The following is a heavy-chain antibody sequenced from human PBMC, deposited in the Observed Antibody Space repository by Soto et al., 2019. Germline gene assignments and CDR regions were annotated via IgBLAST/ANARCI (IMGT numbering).Heavy chain of an antibody. V-gene: IGHV1-69*06. Sequence: QVQLVQSGAEVKKPGSSVKVSCKASGGTFSSLAISWVRQAPGQGLEWMGGLVPVVGTASYAQKFQDRVTITADKATSTSYMELSSLRSEHTAVYYCARSPGVFDYWGQGTLVTVSS. D-gene: IGHD3-10*01. CDR1: GGTFSSLA. CDR2: LVPVVGTA. J-gene: IGHJ4*02. CDR3: ARSPGVFDY.